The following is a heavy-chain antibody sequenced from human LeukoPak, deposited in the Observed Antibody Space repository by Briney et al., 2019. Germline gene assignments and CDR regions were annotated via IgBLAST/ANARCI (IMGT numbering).Heavy chain of an antibody. D-gene: IGHD3-16*01. CDR3: ARKAGGYFDY. V-gene: IGHV4-61*01. CDR2: IYYSGST. J-gene: IGHJ4*02. Sequence: PSETLSLTCTVSGGSINSGNYYWSWIRQPPGKGLEWIGYIYYSGSTNYNPSLKSRVTISVDTSKNQFSLKLSSVTAADTAVYYCARKAGGYFDYWGQGTLVTVSS. CDR1: GGSINSGNYY.